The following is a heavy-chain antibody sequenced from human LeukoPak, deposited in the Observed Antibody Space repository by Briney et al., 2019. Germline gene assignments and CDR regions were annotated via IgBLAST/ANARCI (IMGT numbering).Heavy chain of an antibody. V-gene: IGHV5-51*01. CDR3: ARDYYDSSGYSVPAFDI. J-gene: IGHJ3*02. Sequence: GGSLKISCKGSGYSFTSYWIGWVRQMPGKGLEWMGIIYPGDSDTRYSPSFQGQDTISADKYISTAYLEWSSVKASDTAMYYCARDYYDSSGYSVPAFDIWGQGTMVTVSS. CDR2: IYPGDSDT. D-gene: IGHD3-22*01. CDR1: GYSFTSYW.